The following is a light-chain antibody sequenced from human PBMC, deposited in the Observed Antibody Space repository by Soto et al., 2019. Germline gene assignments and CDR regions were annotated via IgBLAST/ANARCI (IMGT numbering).Light chain of an antibody. CDR1: SSDVGGYNY. CDR2: EVT. Sequence: QSALTQPASVSGSPGQSITISCTGSSSDVGGYNYVSWYQQHPGKAPKLLIFEVTKRPSGVPDRFSGSKSGNTASLSVSGLQAEDEADYYCCTYADGNIFVFGTGTKLTVL. V-gene: IGLV2-8*01. CDR3: CTYADGNIFV. J-gene: IGLJ1*01.